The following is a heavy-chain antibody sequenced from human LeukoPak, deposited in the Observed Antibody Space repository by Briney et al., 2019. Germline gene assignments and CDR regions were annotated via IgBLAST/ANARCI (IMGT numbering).Heavy chain of an antibody. V-gene: IGHV1-18*01. D-gene: IGHD3-9*01. CDR2: ISAHNGET. Sequence: GASVKVSCKASGYTFTTYGISWVRQAPGQGLEWMGWISAHNGETHYAQNLQGRVTMTTDTFTSTADMELRSLRSDDTAVYYCARDLLQYFDWLTMAGYWGQGTLVSVSS. J-gene: IGHJ4*02. CDR3: ARDLLQYFDWLTMAGY. CDR1: GYTFTTYG.